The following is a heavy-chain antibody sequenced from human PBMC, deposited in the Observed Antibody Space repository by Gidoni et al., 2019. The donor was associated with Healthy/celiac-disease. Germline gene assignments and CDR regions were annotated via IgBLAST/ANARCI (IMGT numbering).Heavy chain of an antibody. Sequence: QVQLVQSGAEVKKPGSSVKVSCKASGGTFSSYAISWVRPAPGQGLEWMGRIIPSLGIANYAQKYQGRVTITADKSTSTAYMELSSLRSEDTAVYYCARVSPLGSYSALDAFDIWGQGTMVTVSS. V-gene: IGHV1-69*04. CDR2: IIPSLGIA. CDR3: ARVSPLGSYSALDAFDI. D-gene: IGHD1-26*01. CDR1: GGTFSSYA. J-gene: IGHJ3*02.